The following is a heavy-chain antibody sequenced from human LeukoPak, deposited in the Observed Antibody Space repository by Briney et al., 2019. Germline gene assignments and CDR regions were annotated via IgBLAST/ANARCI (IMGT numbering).Heavy chain of an antibody. CDR2: MNPNNGNT. CDR1: GYTFNNYG. J-gene: IGHJ3*02. V-gene: IGHV1-8*03. D-gene: IGHD3-3*01. Sequence: ASVRVSCKASGYTFNNYGISWVRQAPGQGLEWMGWMNPNNGNTGYAQKFQARVTLTRDTSINTAYMELSSLRSEDTAVYYCARGRGTYDFWSEAFDIWGQGTRVTVSS. CDR3: ARGRGTYDFWSEAFDI.